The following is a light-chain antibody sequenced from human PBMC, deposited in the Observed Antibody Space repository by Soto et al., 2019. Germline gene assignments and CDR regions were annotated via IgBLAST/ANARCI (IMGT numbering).Light chain of an antibody. CDR3: QQRSSWPIT. CDR2: GAS. V-gene: IGKV3D-20*02. CDR1: QSVSSSY. J-gene: IGKJ5*01. Sequence: DIVMTQSPATLAVAPGERVTFSCRASQSVSSSYLAWYQQKPGQAPRLLIYGASSRATGIPDRFSGSGSGTDFTLTISSLEPEDFAVYYCQQRSSWPITLGQGTRLEIK.